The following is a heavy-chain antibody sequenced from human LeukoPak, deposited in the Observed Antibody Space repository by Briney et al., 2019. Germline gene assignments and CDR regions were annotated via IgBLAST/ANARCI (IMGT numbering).Heavy chain of an antibody. D-gene: IGHD2-8*01. J-gene: IGHJ4*02. CDR3: AKWDATNGDY. V-gene: IGHV3-23*01. Sequence: GGSLRLSCAASGFTFSSYAMNWVRQAPGKGLEWVSAISGSGDNTYYADSVKGRFTISRDSSKNTLYLQMNSLRAEDTAVYYCAKWDATNGDYWGQGTLVTVSS. CDR2: ISGSGDNT. CDR1: GFTFSSYA.